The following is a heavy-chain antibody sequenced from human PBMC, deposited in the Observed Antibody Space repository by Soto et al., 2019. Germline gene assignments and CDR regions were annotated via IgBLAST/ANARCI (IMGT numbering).Heavy chain of an antibody. CDR3: ARHRVVVFYDPIPGCFDS. V-gene: IGHV4-39*01. D-gene: IGHD5-12*01. J-gene: IGHJ4*02. CDR2: MSYSGST. CDR1: GGSLSSSSSY. Sequence: QLQLQESGPGLVKPSETLSLTCTVSGGSLSSSSSYWGWIRQPPGKGLEWIGSMSYSGSTFHNPYLKSGVTFSMHSSYNRTPLKRTPLTAADTAVYYCARHRVVVFYDPIPGCFDSWGQGILVTASS.